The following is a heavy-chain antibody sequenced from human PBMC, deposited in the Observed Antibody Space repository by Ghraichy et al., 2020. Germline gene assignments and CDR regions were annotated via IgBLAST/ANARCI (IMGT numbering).Heavy chain of an antibody. CDR2: INHSGST. D-gene: IGHD2-2*01. CDR3: ARWGDCSITSCYLWANWFDP. V-gene: IGHV4-34*01. Sequence: SETLSLTCAVYGGSFSGYYWSWIRQPPGKGLEWIGEINHSGSTNYNPSLKSRVTISVDTSKNQFSLKLSPVTAADTAVYYCARWGDCSITSCYLWANWFDPWGQGTLVTVSS. J-gene: IGHJ5*02. CDR1: GGSFSGYY.